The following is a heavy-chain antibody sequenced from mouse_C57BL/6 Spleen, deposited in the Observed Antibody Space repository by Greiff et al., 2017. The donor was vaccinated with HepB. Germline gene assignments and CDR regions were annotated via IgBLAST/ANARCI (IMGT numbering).Heavy chain of an antibody. CDR2: IDPSDSYT. CDR1: GYTFTSYW. CDR3: AREGDYYGSSCLDY. V-gene: IGHV1-59*01. Sequence: QVQLQQPGAELVRPGTSVKLSCKASGYTFTSYWMHWVKQRPGQGLEWIGVIDPSDSYTNYNQKFKGKATLTVDTSSSTAYMQLSSLTSEDSAVYYCAREGDYYGSSCLDYWGQGTTLTVSS. D-gene: IGHD1-1*01. J-gene: IGHJ2*01.